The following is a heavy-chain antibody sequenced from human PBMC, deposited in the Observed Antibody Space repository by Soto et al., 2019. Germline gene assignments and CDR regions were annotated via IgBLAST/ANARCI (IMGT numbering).Heavy chain of an antibody. CDR1: GSILIGYS. D-gene: IGHD2-21*02. J-gene: IGHJ4*02. CDR3: ARGAYCGGDCYDVASPDY. V-gene: IGHV3-21*01. CDR2: ISSSSSYI. Sequence: LSVLSRDCGSILIGYSINWVRQAPGKGMEWVSSISSSSSYIYYADSVKGRFTISRDNAKNSLYLQMNSLRAEDAAVYYCARGAYCGGDCYDVASPDYWGQGTLVTVSS.